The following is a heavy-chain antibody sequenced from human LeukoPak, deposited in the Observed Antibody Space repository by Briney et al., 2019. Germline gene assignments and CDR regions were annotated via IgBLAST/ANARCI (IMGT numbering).Heavy chain of an antibody. CDR3: ATAVEEWLFA. CDR2: VSPTTGAT. Sequence: ASVKVSCKTSGYTFAGHFIHWVRQAPGQGLEWMGGVSPTTGATKYAQQFQGRVTMTRDTSIATAYIEPNTLKYDDSAVYYCATAVEEWLFAWGEGPRVIVSS. D-gene: IGHD6-19*01. V-gene: IGHV1-2*02. J-gene: IGHJ4*02. CDR1: GYTFAGHF.